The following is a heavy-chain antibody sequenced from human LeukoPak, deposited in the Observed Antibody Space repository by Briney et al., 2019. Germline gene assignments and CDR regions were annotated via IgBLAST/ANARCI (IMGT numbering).Heavy chain of an antibody. Sequence: GGSLRLSCAASGFTFSNYAMSWVRQAPGKGLEWVSTISGSGGSTYYADSVKGRSTISRDNSKNTLYLQTNSLRAEDTAVYYCAPMSSYCYIYWGQGTLVTVSS. CDR2: ISGSGGST. J-gene: IGHJ4*02. CDR3: APMSSYCYIY. CDR1: GFTFSNYA. D-gene: IGHD3-16*02. V-gene: IGHV3-23*01.